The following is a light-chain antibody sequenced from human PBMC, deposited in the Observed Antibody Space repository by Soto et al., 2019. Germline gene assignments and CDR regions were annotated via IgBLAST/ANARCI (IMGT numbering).Light chain of an antibody. V-gene: IGKV3-20*01. Sequence: EIVLTQSPATLSLSPVERATLSCRASQSVTNNYLAWYQQKPGQAPRLLIYGASNRATGIPDRFSGSGAGTDFTLTISRLEPEDFAVYYCQQYGDSPLTFGGGTKVDIK. CDR3: QQYGDSPLT. J-gene: IGKJ4*01. CDR2: GAS. CDR1: QSVTNNY.